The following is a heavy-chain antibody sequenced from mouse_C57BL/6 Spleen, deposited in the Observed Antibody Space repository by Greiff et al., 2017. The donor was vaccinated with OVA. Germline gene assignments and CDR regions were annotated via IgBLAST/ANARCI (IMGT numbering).Heavy chain of an antibody. Sequence: QVQLQQPGAELVKPGASVKMSCKASGYTFTSYWITWVKQRPGQGLEWIGDIYPGSGSTNYNEKFKSKATLTVDTSSSTAYMQLSSLTSEDSAVYYFARGHYDYFYFDYWGQGTTLTVSS. CDR3: ARGHYDYFYFDY. CDR2: IYPGSGST. D-gene: IGHD2-4*01. J-gene: IGHJ2*01. V-gene: IGHV1-55*01. CDR1: GYTFTSYW.